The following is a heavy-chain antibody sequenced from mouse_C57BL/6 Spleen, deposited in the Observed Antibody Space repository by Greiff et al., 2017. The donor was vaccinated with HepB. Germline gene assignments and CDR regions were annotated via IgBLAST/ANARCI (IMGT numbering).Heavy chain of an antibody. D-gene: IGHD1-1*01. V-gene: IGHV1-69*01. CDR2: IDPSDSYT. J-gene: IGHJ3*01. CDR1: GYTFTSYW. CDR3: ARGGPHYGSSSFAY. Sequence: QVQLQQSGAELVMPGASVKLSCKASGYTFTSYWMHWVKQRPGQGLEWIGEIDPSDSYTNYNQKFKGKSTLTVDKSSSTAYMQLSSLTSEDSAVYYCARGGPHYGSSSFAYWGQGTLVTVSA.